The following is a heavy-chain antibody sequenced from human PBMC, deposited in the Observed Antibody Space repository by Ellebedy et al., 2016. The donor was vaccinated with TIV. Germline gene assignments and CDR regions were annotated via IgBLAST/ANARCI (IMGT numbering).Heavy chain of an antibody. J-gene: IGHJ4*02. V-gene: IGHV1-18*01. CDR2: ISADTGNR. Sequence: ASVKVSCXASGYTFTSYAMHWVRQAPGQRLEWVGWISADTGNRNYAQKLQGRVTLTTDTSTNTAYMELRGLRSDDTAVYFCAKATVVRPAEFDYWGPGTLVTVSS. D-gene: IGHD2-15*01. CDR1: GYTFTSYA. CDR3: AKATVVRPAEFDY.